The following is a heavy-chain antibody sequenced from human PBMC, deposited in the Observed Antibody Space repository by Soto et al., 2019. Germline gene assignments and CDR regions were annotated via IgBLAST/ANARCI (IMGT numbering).Heavy chain of an antibody. CDR1: GFTFSNYA. CDR3: AKDLIRGDGYIDFDY. Sequence: PGWSLRLSCAPSGFTFSNYAMFWVRQAPGKGLEWVSTIFAGGGSTYYADSVKGRFTISRDNSKNILFLQMDSLRAEDTAVYFCAKDLIRGDGYIDFDYWGQGTLVTVSS. V-gene: IGHV3-23*01. D-gene: IGHD3-10*01. CDR2: IFAGGGST. J-gene: IGHJ4*02.